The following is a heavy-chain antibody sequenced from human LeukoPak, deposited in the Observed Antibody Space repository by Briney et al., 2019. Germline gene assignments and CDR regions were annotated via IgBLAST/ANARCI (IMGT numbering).Heavy chain of an antibody. CDR2: INRDGTRT. V-gene: IGHV3-74*01. Sequence: GGSLRLSCAASGFTFSSYWMQWVRQAPGKGLVWVSRINRDGTRTSYADSVKGRLTISRDNAKNTLYLQVNSLRAEDTAVYYCAGRPESRSYSYGYYFDYWGQGTLVTVSS. CDR3: AGRPESRSYSYGYYFDY. D-gene: IGHD1-14*01. J-gene: IGHJ4*02. CDR1: GFTFSSYW.